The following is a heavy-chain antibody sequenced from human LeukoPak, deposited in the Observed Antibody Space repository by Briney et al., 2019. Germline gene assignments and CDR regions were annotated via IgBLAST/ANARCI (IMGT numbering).Heavy chain of an antibody. V-gene: IGHV4-59*01. Sequence: PSETLSLTCTVSGGSISSYYWSWIRQPPGKGLEWIGYIYYSGSTNYNPSLKSRVTISVDTSKNQFSLKLSPVTAADTAVYYCARVNSGWIQYWGQGTLVTVSS. CDR2: IYYSGST. J-gene: IGHJ4*02. CDR1: GGSISSYY. D-gene: IGHD6-19*01. CDR3: ARVNSGWIQY.